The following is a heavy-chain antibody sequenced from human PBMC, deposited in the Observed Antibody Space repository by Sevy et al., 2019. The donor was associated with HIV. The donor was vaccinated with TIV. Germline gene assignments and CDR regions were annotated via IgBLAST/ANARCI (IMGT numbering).Heavy chain of an antibody. Sequence: GESLKISCAASGFTFSSYWMHWVRQAPWKGLVWVARINSDGSSTSYADSVKGRFTISRDNAKNTLYLQMNSLRAEDTAVYYCARAEPQYYYGSGSSDYWGQGTLVTVSS. CDR3: ARAEPQYYYGSGSSDY. CDR1: GFTFSSYW. CDR2: INSDGSST. J-gene: IGHJ4*02. D-gene: IGHD3-10*01. V-gene: IGHV3-74*01.